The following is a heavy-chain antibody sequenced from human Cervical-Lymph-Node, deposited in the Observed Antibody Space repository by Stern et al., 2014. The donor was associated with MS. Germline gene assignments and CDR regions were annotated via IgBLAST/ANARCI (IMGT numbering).Heavy chain of an antibody. CDR2: IWYDGSNR. J-gene: IGHJ1*01. D-gene: IGHD4-23*01. CDR3: AREGGNTAEYFQH. CDR1: GFTFSSSG. V-gene: IGHV3-33*01. Sequence: QMQLVQSGGGVVQPGRSLRLSCAASGFTFSSSGMHWVRQAPGKGLEWLAIIWYDGSNRYYADSVKGRFTISRDNSKNTLYLQMNSLRVEDTAVYYCAREGGNTAEYFQHWGQGTLVTVSS.